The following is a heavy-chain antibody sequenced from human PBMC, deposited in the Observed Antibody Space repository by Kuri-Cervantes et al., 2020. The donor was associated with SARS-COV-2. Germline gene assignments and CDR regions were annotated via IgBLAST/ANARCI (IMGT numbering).Heavy chain of an antibody. Sequence: GSLRLSCTVSGGSISSYYWSWIRQPAGKGLEWIGRIYTSGSTNYNPSLKSRVTMSVDTSKNQFSLKLSSVTAADTAVYYCARDGDTAMVWGYWGQGTLVTVSS. J-gene: IGHJ4*02. CDR2: IYTSGST. CDR1: GGSISSYY. V-gene: IGHV4-4*07. D-gene: IGHD5-18*01. CDR3: ARDGDTAMVWGY.